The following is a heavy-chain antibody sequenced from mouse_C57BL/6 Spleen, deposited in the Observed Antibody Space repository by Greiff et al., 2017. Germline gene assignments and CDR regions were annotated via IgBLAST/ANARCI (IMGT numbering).Heavy chain of an antibody. V-gene: IGHV1-39*01. CDR3: AGTLPRRLYYFAMDD. CDR2: INPNYGTT. Sequence: VQLKQSGPVLVKPGASVKISCKASGYSFTDYNMNWVKQSHGKSLEWIGVINPNYGTTSYNQKFKGKATLTVDQSSSTAYMQLNNLTSEDSAVCNLAGTLPRRLYYFAMDDRGQGTSVTVSS. CDR1: GYSFTDYN. J-gene: IGHJ4*01.